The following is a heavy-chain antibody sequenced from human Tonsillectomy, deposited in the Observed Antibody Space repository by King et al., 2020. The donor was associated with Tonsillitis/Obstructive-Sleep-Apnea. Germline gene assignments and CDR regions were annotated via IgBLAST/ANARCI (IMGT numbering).Heavy chain of an antibody. D-gene: IGHD3-3*01. Sequence: QLQESGPGLVKPSETLSLTCTVSGGSISSSSYYWGWIRQPPGKGLEWIGSIYYSGSTYYNPSLKSRDTISVDTSKNQFSLKLSSVTAADTAVYYCATTYITFFGVVITSYYFDYWGQGTLVTVSS. V-gene: IGHV4-39*01. J-gene: IGHJ4*02. CDR3: ATTYITFFGVVITSYYFDY. CDR1: GGSISSSSYY. CDR2: IYYSGST.